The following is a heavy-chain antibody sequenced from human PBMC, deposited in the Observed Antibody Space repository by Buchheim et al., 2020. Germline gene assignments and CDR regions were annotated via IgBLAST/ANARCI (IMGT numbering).Heavy chain of an antibody. V-gene: IGHV4-31*03. CDR3: ASTREGYDSSGYYQEVYYYYGMDV. CDR2: IYYSGST. Sequence: QVQLQESGPGLVKPSQTLSLTCTVSGGSISSGGYYWSWIRQHPGKGLEWIGYIYYSGSTYYNPSLKSRVTISVDTSKNQVSLKLSSVTAADTAVYYCASTREGYDSSGYYQEVYYYYGMDVWGQGTT. CDR1: GGSISSGGYY. D-gene: IGHD3-22*01. J-gene: IGHJ6*02.